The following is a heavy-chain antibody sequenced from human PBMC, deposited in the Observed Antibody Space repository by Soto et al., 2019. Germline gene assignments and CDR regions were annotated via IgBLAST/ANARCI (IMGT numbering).Heavy chain of an antibody. Sequence: PGGSLRLSCAASGFTFSSYSMNWVRQAPGKGLEWVSSISSSSSYIYYADSVKGRFTISRDNAKNSLYLQMNSLRAEDTAVYYCARILSYGDDQNDYWGQGTLVTVSS. V-gene: IGHV3-21*01. D-gene: IGHD4-17*01. J-gene: IGHJ4*02. CDR3: ARILSYGDDQNDY. CDR2: ISSSSSYI. CDR1: GFTFSSYS.